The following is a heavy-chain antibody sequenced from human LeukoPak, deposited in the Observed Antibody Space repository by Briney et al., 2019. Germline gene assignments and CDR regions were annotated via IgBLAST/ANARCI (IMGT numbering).Heavy chain of an antibody. J-gene: IGHJ4*02. D-gene: IGHD6-19*01. V-gene: IGHV4-59*08. CDR2: IFYSGST. CDR3: ARQLRGEAVAGHLQPFDY. CDR1: GGSISSYY. Sequence: SETLSLTCTLSGGSISSYYSNWIRQPPGKGREWIGYIFYSGSTNYNPSLKSRVSISVDTSKNQFSMKLSSVTAADTAVYFCARQLRGEAVAGHLQPFDYWGQGTLVTVSS.